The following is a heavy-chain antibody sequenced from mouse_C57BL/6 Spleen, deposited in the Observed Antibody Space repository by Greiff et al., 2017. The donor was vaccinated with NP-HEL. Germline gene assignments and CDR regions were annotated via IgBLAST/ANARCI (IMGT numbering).Heavy chain of an antibody. CDR2: IYPGSGST. Sequence: QVQLQQSGAELVKPGASVKMSCKASGYTFTSYWITWVKQRPGQGLEWIGDIYPGSGSTNYNEKFKSKATLTVDTSSSTAYMQLSSLTSEDSAVYYCARGRVVARAMDYWGQGTSVTVSS. J-gene: IGHJ4*01. CDR1: GYTFTSYW. V-gene: IGHV1-55*01. D-gene: IGHD1-1*01. CDR3: ARGRVVARAMDY.